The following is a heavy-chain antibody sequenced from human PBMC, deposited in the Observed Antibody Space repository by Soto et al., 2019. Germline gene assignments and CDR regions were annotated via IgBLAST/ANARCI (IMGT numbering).Heavy chain of an antibody. CDR1: GSSISSYY. D-gene: IGHD5-18*01. J-gene: IGHJ6*02. V-gene: IGHV4-59*01. CDR3: ARVAVDTTEYYYYGMDV. CDR2: IYYSGST. Sequence: PPETISLACTVYGSSISSYYWSWLGKTPGKGLEWIGYIYYSGSTNYNPSLKSRVTISVDTSKNQFSLKLSSVTAADTAVYYCARVAVDTTEYYYYGMDVWGQGTTVTVSS.